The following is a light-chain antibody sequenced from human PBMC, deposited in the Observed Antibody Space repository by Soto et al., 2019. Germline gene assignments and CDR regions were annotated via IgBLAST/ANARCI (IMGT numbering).Light chain of an antibody. CDR2: SNN. V-gene: IGLV1-44*01. J-gene: IGLJ2*01. CDR3: AAWDDSLNGLVV. CDR1: TSNIGSNT. Sequence: QSVLTQPPSASGTPGQRINISCSGGTSNIGSNTVTWYQQLPGTAPKLLIYSNNQRPSGVPDRFAGSKSGTSASLAISGLQSEDEADYYCAAWDDSLNGLVVFGGGTKLTVL.